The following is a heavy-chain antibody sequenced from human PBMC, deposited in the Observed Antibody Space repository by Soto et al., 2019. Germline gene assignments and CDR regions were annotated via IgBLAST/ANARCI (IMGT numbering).Heavy chain of an antibody. CDR1: GGTFNTYT. D-gene: IGHD1-26*01. CDR2: VVPMYDSV. J-gene: IGHJ4*02. CDR3: ASWRSYSGSYCFDY. V-gene: IGHV1-69*06. Sequence: SVKVSCKASGGTFNTYTINWLRQAPGRGLEWVGQVVPMYDSVNYAETLQGRVTITVDKSTNTAYMELTSLRSQDTALYFWASWRSYSGSYCFDYWGQGTLVTVSS.